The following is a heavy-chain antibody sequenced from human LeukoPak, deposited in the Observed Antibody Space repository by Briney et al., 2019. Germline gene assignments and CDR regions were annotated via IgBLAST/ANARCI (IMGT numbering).Heavy chain of an antibody. V-gene: IGHV1-2*02. Sequence: GASVKVSCKASGYTFTDSYMHWVRQAPGHGLEWMGWINLYTGGTDYAHKFQGRVTMTSDTSISTAYMELSRLRSDDTAIFYCARGRGMGFLAWLLLDSWGQGTLVTVSS. CDR1: GYTFTDSY. CDR3: ARGRGMGFLAWLLLDS. D-gene: IGHD3-3*01. J-gene: IGHJ4*02. CDR2: INLYTGGT.